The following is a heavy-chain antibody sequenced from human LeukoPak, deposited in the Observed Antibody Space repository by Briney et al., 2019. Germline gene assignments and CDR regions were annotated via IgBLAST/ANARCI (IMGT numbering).Heavy chain of an antibody. J-gene: IGHJ4*02. D-gene: IGHD4-17*01. Sequence: ASVKVSCKASGYTFIGYYMHWVRQAPGQGLEWMGWINPNSGVTNYAQKFQGRVTMTWDTSISTAYMELTSLRSDDTAVYYCATTRVTTTRLDYWGQGTLVTVSS. CDR2: INPNSGVT. V-gene: IGHV1-2*02. CDR1: GYTFIGYY. CDR3: ATTRVTTTRLDY.